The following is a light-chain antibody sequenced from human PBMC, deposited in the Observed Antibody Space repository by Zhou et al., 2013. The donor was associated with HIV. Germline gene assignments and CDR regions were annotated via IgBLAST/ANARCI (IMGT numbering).Light chain of an antibody. V-gene: IGKV1-27*01. J-gene: IGKJ1*01. CDR2: GAS. Sequence: DIQMTQSPSSLSASVGDRITITCRASQGISNYLAWFQQKPGKVPKLLIYGASTLQSGVPSRFSGSGSGTDFTLTISSLQPEDVATYYCTKLYQSPPRTFGQGTKVEIK. CDR1: QGISNY. CDR3: TKLYQSPPRT.